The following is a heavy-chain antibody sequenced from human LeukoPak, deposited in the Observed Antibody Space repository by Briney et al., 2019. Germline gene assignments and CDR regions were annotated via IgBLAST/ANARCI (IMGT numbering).Heavy chain of an antibody. D-gene: IGHD2-21*02. CDR2: INPNSGGT. CDR3: AREPVGVTATYYFDY. V-gene: IGHV1-2*02. Sequence: ASVKVSCKASGYTFTGYYMHWVRQAPGQGLEWMGWINPNSGGTNYAQKFQGRVTMTRDTSISTAYMELSRLRSDDTAVYYCAREPVGVTATYYFDYWGQGTLVTVSS. CDR1: GYTFTGYY. J-gene: IGHJ4*02.